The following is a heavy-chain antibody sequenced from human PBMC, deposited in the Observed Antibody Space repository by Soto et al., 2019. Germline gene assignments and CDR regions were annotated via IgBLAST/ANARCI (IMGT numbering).Heavy chain of an antibody. D-gene: IGHD2-2*01. V-gene: IGHV5-10-1*01. CDR3: ARPYCSSTSCYGDYYYYYGMDV. Sequence: SWIRQPPGKGLEWMGRIDPSDSYTNYSPSFQGHVTISADKSISTAYLQWSSLKASDTAMYYCARPYCSSTSCYGDYYYYYGMDVWGQGTTVTVSS. CDR2: IDPSDSYT. J-gene: IGHJ6*02.